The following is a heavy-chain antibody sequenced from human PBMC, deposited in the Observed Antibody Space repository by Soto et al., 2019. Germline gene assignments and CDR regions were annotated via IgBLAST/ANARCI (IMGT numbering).Heavy chain of an antibody. CDR2: ISSSSSYI. CDR3: ARDGGYSYGPLDY. CDR1: GFTFSSYS. D-gene: IGHD5-18*01. Sequence: PGGSLRLSCAASGFTFSSYSMNWVRQAPGKGLEWVSSISSSSSYIYYADSVKGRFTISRDNAKNSLYLQMNSLRAEDTAVYYCARDGGYSYGPLDYWGQGTLVTVSS. V-gene: IGHV3-21*01. J-gene: IGHJ4*02.